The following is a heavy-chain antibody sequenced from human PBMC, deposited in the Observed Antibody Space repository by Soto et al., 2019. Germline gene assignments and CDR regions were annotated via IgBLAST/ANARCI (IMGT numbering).Heavy chain of an antibody. J-gene: IGHJ4*02. D-gene: IGHD3-22*01. CDR1: GFTFSSYW. V-gene: IGHV3-48*01. Sequence: GGSLRLSCAASGFTFSSYWMYWVRQAPGKGLEWVSYISSSSSTIYYADSVKGRFTISRDNAKNSLYLQMNSLRAEDTAVYYCARDGVDDDSSGYSVYWGQGTLVTVSS. CDR2: ISSSSSTI. CDR3: ARDGVDDDSSGYSVY.